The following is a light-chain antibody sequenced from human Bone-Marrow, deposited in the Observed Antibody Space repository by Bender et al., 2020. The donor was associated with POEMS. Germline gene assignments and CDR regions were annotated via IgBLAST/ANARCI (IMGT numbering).Light chain of an antibody. CDR2: KND. V-gene: IGLV3-25*03. CDR3: QSTDSTGTYRV. CDR1: TLGKRF. Sequence: SYELTQPPSVSMSPGQTARITCSGDTLGKRFAYWYQQKPGQAPILIMYKNDERPSGIPERFSGSSSGTKVTLTISGVQAEDEADYYRQSTDSTGTYRVFGGGTKLTVL. J-gene: IGLJ3*02.